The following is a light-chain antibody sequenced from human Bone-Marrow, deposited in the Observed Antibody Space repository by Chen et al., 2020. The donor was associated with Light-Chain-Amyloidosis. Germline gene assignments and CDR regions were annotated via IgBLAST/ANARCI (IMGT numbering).Light chain of an antibody. V-gene: IGLV6-57*01. CDR1: SGSIATNY. CDR3: QSYQGSSQGV. Sequence: NFMMPQPPSVQESQGKSVIISCTRSSGSIATNYVQWYQQRPGSSPTTVIYEDDQRPSGVPDRFSGSIDRSSNSASLTISGLKTEDEADYYCQSYQGSSQGVFGGGTKLTVL. CDR2: EDD. J-gene: IGLJ3*02.